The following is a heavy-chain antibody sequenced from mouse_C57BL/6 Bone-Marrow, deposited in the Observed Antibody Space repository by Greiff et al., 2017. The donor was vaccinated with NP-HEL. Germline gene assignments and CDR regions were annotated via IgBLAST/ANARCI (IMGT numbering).Heavy chain of an antibody. D-gene: IGHD2-4*01. CDR1: GFTFSDYY. J-gene: IGHJ4*01. CDR3: AREGGLRRRTYAMDY. Sequence: EVHLVESEGGLVQPGSSMKISCTTSGFTFSDYYMAWVRQVPEKGLDWVANINYDGSSTYYLDSLKSRFIISRDNAKNILYLQMSSLKSEDTATYYCAREGGLRRRTYAMDYWGQGTSVTVSS. V-gene: IGHV5-16*01. CDR2: INYDGSST.